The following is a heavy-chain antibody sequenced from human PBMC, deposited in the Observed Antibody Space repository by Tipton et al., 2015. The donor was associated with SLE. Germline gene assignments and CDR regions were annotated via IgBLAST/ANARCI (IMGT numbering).Heavy chain of an antibody. CDR3: ARGVAGYFYYCYLDV. Sequence: TLSLTCFVSGGSIGSRPYYWSWIRQPPGKGLEWIGHISYSGSTHYNSSPKSRVTMSLDASKNQFSLTVSSVTAADTAVYYCARGVAGYFYYCYLDVWGKGTTVTIPS. V-gene: IGHV4-61*05. CDR2: ISYSGST. CDR1: GGSIGSRPYY. J-gene: IGHJ6*03.